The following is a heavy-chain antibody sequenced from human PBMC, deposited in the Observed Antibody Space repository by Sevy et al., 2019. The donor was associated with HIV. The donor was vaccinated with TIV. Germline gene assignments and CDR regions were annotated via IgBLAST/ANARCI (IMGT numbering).Heavy chain of an antibody. CDR3: ASGEKYCSGGSCYFHLDY. V-gene: IGHV1-18*01. D-gene: IGHD2-15*01. CDR2: INVYNGNS. CDR1: GYTFTSYG. J-gene: IGHJ4*02. Sequence: ASVKVSCKASGYTFTSYGINWVRQAPGQGLEWMGWINVYNGNSNYAQKLQGRGTMTTDTSTSPAYMELRSLRSDETALYYCASGEKYCSGGSCYFHLDYWGQGTLVTVSS.